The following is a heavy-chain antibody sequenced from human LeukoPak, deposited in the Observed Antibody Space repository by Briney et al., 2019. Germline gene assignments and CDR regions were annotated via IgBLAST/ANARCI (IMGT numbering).Heavy chain of an antibody. J-gene: IGHJ4*02. CDR1: GFTFSSYA. V-gene: IGHV3-23*01. Sequence: PGGSLRLSCAASGFTFSSYAMSWVRQAPGKGLEWVSGISGSGGSTYYADSVKGRFTISRDNSKNTLYLQMNSLRAEDTAVYYCAKDFRIGYSAHFDYWGQGALVTVSS. D-gene: IGHD2-21*01. CDR2: ISGSGGST. CDR3: AKDFRIGYSAHFDY.